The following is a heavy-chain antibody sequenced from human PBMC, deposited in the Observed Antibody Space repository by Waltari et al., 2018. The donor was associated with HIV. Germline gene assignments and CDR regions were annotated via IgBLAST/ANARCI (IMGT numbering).Heavy chain of an antibody. D-gene: IGHD3-3*01. Sequence: QVQLVESGGGVVQPGRSLRLSCVVSGFNFSNYGMHWVRQVSGKGLEWLTIISYDGNNKYYAESVKGRFTICRENSKSTLYLQMNSLKIEDTAVYYCAKDPRTRSGYYSLGEDWGQGTLVTVSS. J-gene: IGHJ4*02. V-gene: IGHV3-30*18. CDR2: ISYDGNNK. CDR3: AKDPRTRSGYYSLGED. CDR1: GFNFSNYG.